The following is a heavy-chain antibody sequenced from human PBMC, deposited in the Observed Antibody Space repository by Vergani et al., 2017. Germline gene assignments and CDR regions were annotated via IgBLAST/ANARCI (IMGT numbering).Heavy chain of an antibody. CDR1: GGTFSSYA. Sequence: QVQLVQSGAEVKKPGSSVKVSCKASGGTFSSYAISWVRQAPGQGLEWMGGIIPIFGTANYAQKFQGRVTITADKSTSTAYMELSSLRSEDTAVYYCASHHNGLLWFGEGANYGMDVWGQGTTVTVSS. CDR2: IIPIFGTA. J-gene: IGHJ6*02. CDR3: ASHHNGLLWFGEGANYGMDV. V-gene: IGHV1-69*06. D-gene: IGHD3-10*01.